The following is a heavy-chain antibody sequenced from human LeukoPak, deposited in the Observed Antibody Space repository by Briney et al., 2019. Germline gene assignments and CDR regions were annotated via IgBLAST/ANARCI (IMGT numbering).Heavy chain of an antibody. V-gene: IGHV3-23*01. Sequence: GGSLRLSCAASGFTFSSYAMDWVRQAPGMGLEWVSGISASGDSTYYADSVKGRFTISRDNSNSALYLQMNGLRAEDTAVYYCAKEWTSAWSEGYVDYWGQGTLVTVSS. CDR2: ISASGDST. D-gene: IGHD6-19*01. CDR1: GFTFSSYA. CDR3: AKEWTSAWSEGYVDY. J-gene: IGHJ4*02.